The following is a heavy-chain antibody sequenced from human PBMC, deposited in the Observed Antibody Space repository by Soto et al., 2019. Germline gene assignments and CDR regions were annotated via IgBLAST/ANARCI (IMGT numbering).Heavy chain of an antibody. CDR2: IYYSGST. CDR3: ARDLDYGDSNWFDP. D-gene: IGHD4-17*01. V-gene: IGHV4-31*03. J-gene: IGHJ5*02. Sequence: SETLSLTCTVSGGYISSGGYYWSWIRQHPGKGLEWIGYIYYSGSTYYNPSLKSRVTISVDTSKNQFSLKLSSVTAADTAVYYCARDLDYGDSNWFDPWGQGTLVTVSS. CDR1: GGYISSGGYY.